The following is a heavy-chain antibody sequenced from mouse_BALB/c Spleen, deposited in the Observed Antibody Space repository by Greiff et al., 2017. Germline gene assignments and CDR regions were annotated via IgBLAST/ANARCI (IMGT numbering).Heavy chain of an antibody. D-gene: IGHD1-1*01. V-gene: IGHV5-9-4*01. CDR2: ISSGGSYT. Sequence: EVMLVESGGGLVKPGGSLKLSCAASGFTFSSYAMSWVRQSPEKRLEWVAEISSGGSYTYYPDTVTGRFTISRDNAKNTLYLEMSSLRSEDTAMYYCARDDGPYYSWGQGTLVTVSA. J-gene: IGHJ3*01. CDR1: GFTFSSYA. CDR3: ARDDGPYYS.